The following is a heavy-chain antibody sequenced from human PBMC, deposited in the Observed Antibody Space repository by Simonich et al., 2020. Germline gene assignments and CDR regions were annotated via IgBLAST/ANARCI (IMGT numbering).Heavy chain of an antibody. CDR1: GGSFSGYY. Sequence: QVQLQQWGAGLLKPSETLSLTCAVYGGSFSGYYWSWIRQPPGKGLEWIGEINHSGSTNYNPSLKSRVTISVDTSKNQFSLKLSSVTAADTAVYYCARVLADAFDIWGQGTMVTVSS. CDR3: ARVLADAFDI. CDR2: INHSGST. J-gene: IGHJ3*02. V-gene: IGHV4-34*01. D-gene: IGHD2-15*01.